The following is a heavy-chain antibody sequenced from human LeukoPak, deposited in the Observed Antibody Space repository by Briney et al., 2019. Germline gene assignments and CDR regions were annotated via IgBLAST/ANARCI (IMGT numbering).Heavy chain of an antibody. V-gene: IGHV2-70*11. J-gene: IGHJ4*02. CDR2: IDWDDDK. CDR3: ARSMIAVAGTYFDY. Sequence: SGPALVKPTQTLTLTCTFSGFSLSTSGMCVSWIRQPPGKALEWLARIDWDDDKYYSTSLKTRLTISKDTSKNQVVLTMANMDPVDTATYYCARSMIAVAGTYFDYWRLGTLVTVSS. D-gene: IGHD6-19*01. CDR1: GFSLSTSGMC.